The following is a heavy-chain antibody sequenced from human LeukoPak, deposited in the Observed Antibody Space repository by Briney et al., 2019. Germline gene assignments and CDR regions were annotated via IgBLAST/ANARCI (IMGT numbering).Heavy chain of an antibody. CDR1: GGSINNYY. D-gene: IGHD6-13*01. J-gene: IGHJ4*02. V-gene: IGHV4-59*01. CDR2: IYDSGST. CDR3: ARVASVDYFDY. Sequence: PSETLTLTCAVSGGSINNYYWSWIRQPPGKGLEWIGYIYDSGSTNYNPSLKSRVTTSLDTSKNQVSLELSSVTAADTAVYYCARVASVDYFDYWGQGTLVTVSS.